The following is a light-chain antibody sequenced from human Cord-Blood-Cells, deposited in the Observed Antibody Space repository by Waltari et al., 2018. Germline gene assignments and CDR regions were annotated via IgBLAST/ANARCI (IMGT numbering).Light chain of an antibody. CDR2: EVS. CDR1: SSDVGGYNY. J-gene: IGLJ1*01. Sequence: QSALTQPPSASGSPGPSVTISCTGTSSDVGGYNYVSWYQQHPGKAPKLMIYEVSKWPSGVPDRFSGSKSGNTASLTVSGLQAEDEADYYCSSYAGSNNFVFGTGTKVTVL. CDR3: SSYAGSNNFV. V-gene: IGLV2-8*01.